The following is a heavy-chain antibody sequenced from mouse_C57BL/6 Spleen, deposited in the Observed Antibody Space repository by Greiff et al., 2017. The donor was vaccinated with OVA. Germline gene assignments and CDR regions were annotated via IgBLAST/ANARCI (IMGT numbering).Heavy chain of an antibody. CDR2: ISSGGSYT. V-gene: IGHV5-6*01. D-gene: IGHD1-1*01. CDR3: ARQDHYYGSSYGADWYFDV. Sequence: EVQRVESGGDLVKPGGSLKLSCAASGFTFSSYGMSWVRQTPDKRLEWVATISSGGSYTYYPDSVKGRFTISRDNAKNTLYLQMSSLKSEDTAMYYCARQDHYYGSSYGADWYFDVWGTGTTVTVSS. CDR1: GFTFSSYG. J-gene: IGHJ1*03.